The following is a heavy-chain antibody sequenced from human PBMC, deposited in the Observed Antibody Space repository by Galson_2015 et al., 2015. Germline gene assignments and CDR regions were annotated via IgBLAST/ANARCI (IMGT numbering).Heavy chain of an antibody. CDR3: AKDSVVAAVSSGGDY. Sequence: SLRLSCAASGFTVSSNYMSWVRQAPGKGLEWVSVIYSGGSTYYADSVKGRFTISRDNSKNTLYLQMNSLRAEDTAVYYCAKDSVVAAVSSGGDYWGQGTLVTVSS. J-gene: IGHJ4*02. CDR2: IYSGGST. D-gene: IGHD6-19*01. V-gene: IGHV3-53*05. CDR1: GFTVSSNY.